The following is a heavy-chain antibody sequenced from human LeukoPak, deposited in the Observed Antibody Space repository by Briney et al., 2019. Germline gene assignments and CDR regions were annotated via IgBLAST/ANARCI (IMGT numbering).Heavy chain of an antibody. CDR1: GGSISSYY. CDR2: IYYSGST. V-gene: IGHV4-59*01. Sequence: SETLSLTCTVSGGSISSYYWSWIRQPPGKGLEWIGYIYYSGSTNYNPSLKSRVTISVDTSKNRFSLKLSSVTAADTAVYYCARVGVYYGSGSYGYYFDYWGQGTLVTVSS. CDR3: ARVGVYYGSGSYGYYFDY. J-gene: IGHJ4*02. D-gene: IGHD3-10*01.